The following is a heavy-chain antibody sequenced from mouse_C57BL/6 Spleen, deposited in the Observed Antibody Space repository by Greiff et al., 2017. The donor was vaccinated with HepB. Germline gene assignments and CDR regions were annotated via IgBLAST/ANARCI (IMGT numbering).Heavy chain of an antibody. V-gene: IGHV6-3*01. CDR2: IRLKSDNYAT. D-gene: IGHD2-2*01. CDR1: GFTFSNYW. J-gene: IGHJ2*01. Sequence: DVMLVESGGGLVQPGGSMKLSCVASGFTFSNYWMNWVRQSPEKGLEWVAQIRLKSDNYATHYAESVKGRFTISRDDSKSSVYLQMNNLRAEDTGIYYCTVYYGYDGTLYFDYWGQGTTLTVSS. CDR3: TVYYGYDGTLYFDY.